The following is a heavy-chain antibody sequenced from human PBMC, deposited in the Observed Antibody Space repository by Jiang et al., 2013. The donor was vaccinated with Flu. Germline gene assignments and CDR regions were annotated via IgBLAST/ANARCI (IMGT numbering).Heavy chain of an antibody. CDR2: IYDNGVT. D-gene: IGHD6-6*01. V-gene: IGHV4-4*02. Sequence: GPGLVKPSGTLSLTCAVSGDSIRRTSWWSWVRQPPGKGLEWIGEIYDNGVTNYNPSLKSRVTISVDKSKNRISLKLSSVTAADTAVYYCGRDPHTSSSPDYWGQGTLVTVSS. CDR1: GDSIRRTSW. CDR3: GRDPHTSSSPDY. J-gene: IGHJ4*02.